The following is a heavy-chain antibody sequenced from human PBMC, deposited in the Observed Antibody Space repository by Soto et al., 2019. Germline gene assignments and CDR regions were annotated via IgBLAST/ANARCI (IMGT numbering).Heavy chain of an antibody. Sequence: GASVKVSCKASGYSFTSYYLHWLRQAPGQGLEWMGIINPSGGSTTYAQKFQGRVTMTRDTSTSTIYMELSSLRSEDTAVYYCARDVSFNFDYWGQGTLVTV. CDR3: ARDVSFNFDY. CDR1: GYSFTSYY. J-gene: IGHJ4*02. V-gene: IGHV1-46*01. CDR2: INPSGGST.